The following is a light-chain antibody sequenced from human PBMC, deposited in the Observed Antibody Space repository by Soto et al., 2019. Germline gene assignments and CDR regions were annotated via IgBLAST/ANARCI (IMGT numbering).Light chain of an antibody. CDR1: QSVNSY. CDR3: QQRSNWPIT. Sequence: LLSHSPATLSLYKEERATLSCTASQSVNSYLAWYQHRPGQAPRLLIYDTFNRATGVPARFSGSGSGTDFTLTISSLEPEDFARYWCQQRSNWPITFGQRARLE. J-gene: IGKJ5*01. CDR2: DTF. V-gene: IGKV3-11*01.